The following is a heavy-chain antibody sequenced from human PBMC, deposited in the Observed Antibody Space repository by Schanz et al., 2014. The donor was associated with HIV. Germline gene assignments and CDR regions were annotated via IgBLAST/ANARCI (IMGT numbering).Heavy chain of an antibody. J-gene: IGHJ2*01. CDR3: ALSRPSGYGGSWYFDL. V-gene: IGHV3-23*01. Sequence: EVQLLDSGGGLVKPGGSLRLSCAASGFTFSDYAMGWVRQAPGKGLEWVSAISGSSITYSADSVKGRFTISRDNSKNTLYLQMNSLRAEDTAVYYCALSRPSGYGGSWYFDLWGRGTLVAVSS. CDR1: GFTFSDYA. CDR2: ISGSSIT. D-gene: IGHD2-15*01.